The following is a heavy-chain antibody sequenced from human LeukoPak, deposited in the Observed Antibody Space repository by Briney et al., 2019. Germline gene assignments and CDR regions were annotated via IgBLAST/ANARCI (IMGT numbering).Heavy chain of an antibody. CDR2: INSDGSTT. J-gene: IGHJ5*02. D-gene: IGHD6-13*01. V-gene: IGHV3-74*01. CDR3: ARASSGYSTT. CDR1: GFTLSSYW. Sequence: GGSLRLSCAASGFTLSSYWMHWGRQAPGKGLVWVSRINSDGSTTNYADSVQGRFSISRDNAKNTLYLQMNSLRAEDTAVYYCARASSGYSTTWGQGTLVTVSS.